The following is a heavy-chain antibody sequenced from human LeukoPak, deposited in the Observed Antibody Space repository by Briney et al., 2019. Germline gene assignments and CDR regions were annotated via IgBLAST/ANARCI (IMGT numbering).Heavy chain of an antibody. Sequence: ASVKVSCKAFGYTFSNFVIYWVRQAPGQGLESMGWINTNTGNPTYAQGFTGRFVFSLDTSVSTAYLQISSLKAEDTAVYYCARGRVSGTGDWFDPWGQGTLVTVSS. V-gene: IGHV7-4-1*02. CDR1: GYTFSNFV. CDR2: INTNTGNP. J-gene: IGHJ5*02. CDR3: ARGRVSGTGDWFDP. D-gene: IGHD3-10*01.